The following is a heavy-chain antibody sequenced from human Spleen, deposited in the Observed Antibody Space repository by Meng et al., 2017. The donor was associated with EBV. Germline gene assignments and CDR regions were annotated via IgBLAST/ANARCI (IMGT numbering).Heavy chain of an antibody. Sequence: QVQLRHVGAGLLKPSWTLSLTWAVSCGFFSSYYWSWIRQPPGKGLEWIGEINQSGSIYYNPSLMGRVTISGDTSRNQFSLKLISVTAADTAVYYCARGPYYEWGQGTLVTVSS. D-gene: IGHD1-26*01. V-gene: IGHV4-34*01. CDR1: CGFFSSYY. J-gene: IGHJ4*02. CDR2: INQSGSI. CDR3: ARGPYYE.